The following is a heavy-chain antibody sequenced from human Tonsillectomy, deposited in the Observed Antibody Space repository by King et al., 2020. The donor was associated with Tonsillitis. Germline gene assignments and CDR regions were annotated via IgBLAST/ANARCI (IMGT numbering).Heavy chain of an antibody. V-gene: IGHV4-39*07. Sequence: QLQESGPGLVKPSETLSLTCIVSGGSISGSTYYWGWFRQPPGKGLEWIGGIYYRGDTYSNPSLQSRLIMSVDTSKNQFSLNLRSLTAADTAVYYCARALGGSAHFRLFDSRGQGTLGTVSS. CDR1: GGSISGSTYY. D-gene: IGHD3-16*01. CDR3: ARALGGSAHFRLFDS. J-gene: IGHJ4*02. CDR2: IYYRGDT.